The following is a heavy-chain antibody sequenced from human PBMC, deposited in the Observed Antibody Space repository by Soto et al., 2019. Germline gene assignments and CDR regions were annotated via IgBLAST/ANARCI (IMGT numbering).Heavy chain of an antibody. CDR1: GGSFSGYY. V-gene: IGHV4-34*01. D-gene: IGHD5-18*01. CDR3: ARGRGYSYGFLAY. CDR2: INHSGST. Sequence: QVQLQQWGAGLLKPSETLSLTCAVYGGSFSGYYWSWIRQPPGKGLEWIGEINHSGSTNYNPSLKSRVTISVDTSKNQFSLKLSSVTAADTAVYYCARGRGYSYGFLAYWGQGTLVTVSS. J-gene: IGHJ4*02.